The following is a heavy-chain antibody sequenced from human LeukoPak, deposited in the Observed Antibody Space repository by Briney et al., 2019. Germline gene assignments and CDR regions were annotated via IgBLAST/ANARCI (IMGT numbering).Heavy chain of an antibody. D-gene: IGHD3-22*01. J-gene: IGHJ4*02. CDR1: RFIFSTYA. CDR2: ISYDGGNK. CDR3: ARDAYDKNGYYRIFDS. V-gene: IGHV3-30-3*01. Sequence: GRSLRLSCAASRFIFSTYAMHWVRQAPGKGLEWVAVISYDGGNKYFADSVKGRFTISRGNSKNTLYLQMNSLRADDTAVYYCARDAYDKNGYYRIFDSWGQGTLVTVSS.